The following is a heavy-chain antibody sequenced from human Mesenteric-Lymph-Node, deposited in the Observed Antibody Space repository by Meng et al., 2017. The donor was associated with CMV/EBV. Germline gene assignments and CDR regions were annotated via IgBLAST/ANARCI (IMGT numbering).Heavy chain of an antibody. CDR2: ISGSGGST. J-gene: IGHJ6*02. V-gene: IGHV3-23*01. CDR1: GFTFSSYA. D-gene: IGHD3-22*01. Sequence: GESLKISCAASGFTFSSYAMSWVRQAPGKGLEWVSAISGSGGSTYYADSVKGRFTISRDNSKNTLYLQMNSLRAEDTAVYYCAKDYYDSSGPTRNYYYYYGMDVWGQGTTVTVSS. CDR3: AKDYYDSSGPTRNYYYYYGMDV.